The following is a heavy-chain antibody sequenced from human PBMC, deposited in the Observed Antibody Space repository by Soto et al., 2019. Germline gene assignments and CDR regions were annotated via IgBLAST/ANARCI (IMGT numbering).Heavy chain of an antibody. D-gene: IGHD1-1*01. Sequence: AASVKVSCKASGYTFTSYDINWVRQATGQGLEWMGWMNPNSGNTGYAQKFQGRVTMTRNTSISTAYMELSSLRSEDTAVYYCARGRSNWNYFDYWGQGTLVTVSS. CDR3: ARGRSNWNYFDY. CDR2: MNPNSGNT. V-gene: IGHV1-8*01. J-gene: IGHJ4*02. CDR1: GYTFTSYD.